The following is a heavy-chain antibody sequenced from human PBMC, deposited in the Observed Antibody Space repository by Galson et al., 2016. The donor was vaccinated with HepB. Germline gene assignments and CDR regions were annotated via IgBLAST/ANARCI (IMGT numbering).Heavy chain of an antibody. CDR2: ISGSGGRT. Sequence: SLRLSCAASGFTFNTYAMSWVRQAPGEGLEWVSAISGSGGRTYHADSVRGRFTISRDNSKNTLFLQMNSLRAEDKAVYYCAKHVSGMVAAGPYFQHWGQGTLVTVSS. D-gene: IGHD3-10*01. CDR1: GFTFNTYA. J-gene: IGHJ1*01. CDR3: AKHVSGMVAAGPYFQH. V-gene: IGHV3-23*01.